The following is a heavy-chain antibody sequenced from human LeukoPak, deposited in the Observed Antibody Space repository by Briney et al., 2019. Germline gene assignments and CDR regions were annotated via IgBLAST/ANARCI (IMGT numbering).Heavy chain of an antibody. Sequence: SETLSPTCTVSGGSISSDSWSWIRQPAGKGLEWIGRIYSGGSTNYNPSLKSRVTLSVDTSKNQFSLKVTSVTAADTAVYYCARALGVYLDYWGQGALVTVSS. J-gene: IGHJ4*02. D-gene: IGHD2-8*01. CDR3: ARALGVYLDY. V-gene: IGHV4-4*07. CDR2: IYSGGST. CDR1: GGSISSDS.